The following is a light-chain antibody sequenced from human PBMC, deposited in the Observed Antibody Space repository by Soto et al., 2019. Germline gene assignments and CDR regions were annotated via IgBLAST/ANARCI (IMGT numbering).Light chain of an antibody. V-gene: IGLV3-27*01. CDR2: KDS. CDR1: VLAKKY. J-gene: IGLJ2*01. CDR3: YSAADNHVV. Sequence: SYELTQPSSVSVSPGQTARITCSGDVLAKKYARWFQQKPGQAPVLVIYKDSERPSGIPERFSGSSSGTTVTLTISGAQVEEEADYYCYSAADNHVVFGGGTKLTVL.